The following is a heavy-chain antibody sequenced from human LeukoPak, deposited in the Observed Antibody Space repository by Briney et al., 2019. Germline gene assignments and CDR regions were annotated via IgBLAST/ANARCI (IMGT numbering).Heavy chain of an antibody. CDR3: ARHVLVSDSGSSPFDY. V-gene: IGHV4-34*01. D-gene: IGHD1-26*01. CDR1: GGSFSGYY. CDR2: INHSGST. Sequence: PSETLSLTCAVYGGSFSGYYWSWIRQPPGKGLEWIGEINHSGSTNYNPSLKSRATISVDTSKNQFSLKLSSVAAADTAVYYCARHVLVSDSGSSPFDYWGQGTLVTVSS. J-gene: IGHJ4*02.